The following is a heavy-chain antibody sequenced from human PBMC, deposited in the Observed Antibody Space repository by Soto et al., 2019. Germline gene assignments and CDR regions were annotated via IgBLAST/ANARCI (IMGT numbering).Heavy chain of an antibody. CDR2: LAWDGGSI. CDR1: GFTFDAYP. J-gene: IGHJ3*01. CDR3: VRDDAFDL. V-gene: IGHV3-9*01. Sequence: EVQLVESGGGLVQPGRSLRLSCAASGFTFDAYPMHWVRQAPGKGLEWVAGLAWDGGSIEYVDSVEGRFTISRDNAKNSLYLQMSSLRDEDTGLYYCVRDDAFDLWGQGTQVTVSS.